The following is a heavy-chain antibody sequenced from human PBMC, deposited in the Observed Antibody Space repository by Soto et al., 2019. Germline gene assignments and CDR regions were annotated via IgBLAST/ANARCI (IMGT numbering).Heavy chain of an antibody. J-gene: IGHJ4*02. CDR1: SRSISSNY. Sequence: ETRSRPCTVASRSISSNYWSWIRQPPGKGLEWLGYIYYSGSTNYNPSLKSRVTISVYTSKNQFSLKLSLRSDDTAVDCCARDRCSGTTCHFFDYWGQGPPVTVSS. CDR2: IYYSGST. V-gene: IGHV4-59*01. D-gene: IGHD2-2*01. CDR3: ARDRCSGTTCHFFDY.